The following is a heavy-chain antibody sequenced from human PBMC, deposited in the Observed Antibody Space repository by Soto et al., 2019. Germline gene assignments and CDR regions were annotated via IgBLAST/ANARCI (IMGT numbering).Heavy chain of an antibody. J-gene: IGHJ6*02. CDR3: ARGADIVLVPAAMSYYYYYGMDV. V-gene: IGHV1-69*10. Sequence: SVKVSCKASGGTFSSYAISWVRQAPGQGLEWMGGIIPIFGIAVYAQKLQGRVTITADKSTSTAYMELSSLRSEDTAVYYCARGADIVLVPAAMSYYYYYGMDVWGQGTAVTVSS. CDR2: IIPIFGIA. CDR1: GGTFSSYA. D-gene: IGHD2-2*01.